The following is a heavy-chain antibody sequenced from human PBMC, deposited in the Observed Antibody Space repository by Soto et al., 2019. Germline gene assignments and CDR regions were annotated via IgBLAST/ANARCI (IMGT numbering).Heavy chain of an antibody. J-gene: IGHJ5*02. CDR3: ARSTRRDYDFWSARLRNNWFDP. CDR1: GGSISSSY. V-gene: IGHV4-59*01. Sequence: PSETLSLTCTVSGGSISSSYWTWIRQPPGKALECIGFIYYTGSTNYNPSLKSRVTMSVDTSKNQFSLKLTSVTAADTAVYYCARSTRRDYDFWSARLRNNWFDPWGQGTLVTVSS. CDR2: IYYTGST. D-gene: IGHD3-3*01.